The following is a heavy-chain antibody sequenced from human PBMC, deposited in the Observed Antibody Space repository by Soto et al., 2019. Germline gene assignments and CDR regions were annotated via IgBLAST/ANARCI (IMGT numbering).Heavy chain of an antibody. Sequence: QVQLVESGGGVVQPGRSLRLSCAASGFTFSSYGMHWVRQAPGKGLEWVAVISYDGSNKYYADSVKGRFTISRDNSKNTLYLQMKSLRAEDTAVYYCAKNLGQKLGPYYYYGMDVWGQGTTVTVSS. CDR2: ISYDGSNK. CDR3: AKNLGQKLGPYYYYGMDV. D-gene: IGHD6-13*01. J-gene: IGHJ6*02. CDR1: GFTFSSYG. V-gene: IGHV3-30*18.